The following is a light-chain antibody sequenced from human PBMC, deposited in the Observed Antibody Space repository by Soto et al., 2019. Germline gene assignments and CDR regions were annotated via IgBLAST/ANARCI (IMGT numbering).Light chain of an antibody. J-gene: IGKJ4*01. V-gene: IGKV1-12*01. CDR3: QQANNFVT. Sequence: DIQMTQSPSSVSASVGDRVTITCRASQNIGNWLAWYQQNPGNAPSLLISAASTLQSGVPSRFSGSGSGTTFTLTISSLRPEDSATYFCQQANNFVTFGGGTKVEIE. CDR2: AAS. CDR1: QNIGNW.